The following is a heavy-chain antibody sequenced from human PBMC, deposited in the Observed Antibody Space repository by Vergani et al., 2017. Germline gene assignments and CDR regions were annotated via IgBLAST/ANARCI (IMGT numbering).Heavy chain of an antibody. CDR1: GSSFRNDW. D-gene: IGHD2-21*01. Sequence: EVQLVESGGGIVKPGGPLRPSCVASGSSFRNDWMNWVRRTPGKGLEWVGRIKSTFDRWTTDYAAAVKGRFTISRDDSKNTLFLQMNGLKTEDIGVYYCTTDPRYCGDGSCYWLRDHHYYGMDVWGQGTTVTVSS. J-gene: IGHJ6*02. CDR3: TTDPRYCGDGSCYWLRDHHYYGMDV. CDR2: IKSTFDRWTT. V-gene: IGHV3-15*07.